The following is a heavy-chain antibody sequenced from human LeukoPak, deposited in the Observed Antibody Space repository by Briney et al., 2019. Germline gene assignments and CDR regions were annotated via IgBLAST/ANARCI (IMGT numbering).Heavy chain of an antibody. Sequence: ASVKVSCKASGYTFTSYGISWVRQAPGQGLEWMGWISAYNGNTNYAQKLQGRVTMTTGTSTSTAYMELRSLRSDDTAVYYCARDRVGDSSGYYYITNYYYYGMDVWGQGTTVTVSS. V-gene: IGHV1-18*01. CDR2: ISAYNGNT. CDR1: GYTFTSYG. D-gene: IGHD3-22*01. J-gene: IGHJ6*02. CDR3: ARDRVGDSSGYYYITNYYYYGMDV.